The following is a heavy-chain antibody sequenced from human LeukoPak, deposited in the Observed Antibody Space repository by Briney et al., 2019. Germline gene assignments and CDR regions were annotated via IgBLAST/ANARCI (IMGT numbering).Heavy chain of an antibody. D-gene: IGHD4-11*01. CDR3: ARDDYRLYYYGMDV. V-gene: IGHV3-48*01. CDR1: GFTFSTYS. CDR2: ISSSSTNI. J-gene: IGHJ6*02. Sequence: PGGSLRLSCAASGFTFSTYSMNWVRQAPGKGLEWLSYISSSSTNILYAESVTGRFTISRDNAKNSLYLQMNSLRAEDTAVYYSARDDYRLYYYGMDVWGQGTTVTVSS.